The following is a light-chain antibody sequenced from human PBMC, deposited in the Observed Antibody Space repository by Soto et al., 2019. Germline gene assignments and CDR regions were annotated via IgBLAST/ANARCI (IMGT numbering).Light chain of an antibody. J-gene: IGKJ5*01. Sequence: EIVVTQSPGTLSLSPVERATLSCMASQSVSSNFLAWYQQKPGQAPRLLIYGASSRATGIPDRFSGSGSGTDFTLTISRLEPEDFAVYYCQQRSNWITFGQGTRLEI. V-gene: IGKV3D-20*02. CDR3: QQRSNWIT. CDR2: GAS. CDR1: QSVSSNF.